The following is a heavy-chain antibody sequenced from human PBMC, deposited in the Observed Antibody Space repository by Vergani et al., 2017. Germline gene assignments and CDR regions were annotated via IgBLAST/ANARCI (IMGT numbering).Heavy chain of an antibody. V-gene: IGHV3-64*01. J-gene: IGHJ4*02. CDR3: ARVYPTSCLDY. Sequence: EVQLVESGGGLVQPGGSLRLSCAASGFTFSSYAMHWVRQAPGKGLEYVSAISSNGGSTYYANSVKGRFTISRDNSKNTLYLQMGSLRAEDMAVYYCARVYPTSCLDYWGQGTLVTVSS. CDR1: GFTFSSYA. D-gene: IGHD2-2*01. CDR2: ISSNGGST.